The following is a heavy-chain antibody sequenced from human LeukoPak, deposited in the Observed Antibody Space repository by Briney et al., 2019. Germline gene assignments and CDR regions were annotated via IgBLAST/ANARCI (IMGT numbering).Heavy chain of an antibody. D-gene: IGHD4-17*01. J-gene: IGHJ6*02. CDR1: GGSISSGGYY. CDR3: ARLVTTVTTFEASDGMDV. CDR2: IYYSGST. Sequence: SETLSLTCTVSGGSISSGGYYWSWIRQHPGKGLEWVGYIYYSGSTYYNPSLKSRVTISVDTSKNQFSLKLSSVTAADTAVYYCARLVTTVTTFEASDGMDVWGQGTTVTVSS. V-gene: IGHV4-31*03.